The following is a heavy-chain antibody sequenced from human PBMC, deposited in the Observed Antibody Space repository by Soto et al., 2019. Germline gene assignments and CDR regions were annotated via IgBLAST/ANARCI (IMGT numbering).Heavy chain of an antibody. D-gene: IGHD1-20*01. CDR1: GYPFTTYG. Sequence: ASVKVSAKAPGYPFTTYGISWLRQAPGQGLEWVGWISPDSGNTNYAQNLQGRVTMTTDTSTTTVYMELRSLRSEDTAVYYCARDLGYKWNYWGAFECWGQGTTVTVSS. CDR3: ARDLGYKWNYWGAFEC. J-gene: IGHJ6*02. V-gene: IGHV1-18*04. CDR2: ISPDSGNT.